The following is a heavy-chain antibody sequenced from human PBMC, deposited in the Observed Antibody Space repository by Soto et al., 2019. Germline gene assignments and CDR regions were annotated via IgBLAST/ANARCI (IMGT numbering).Heavy chain of an antibody. CDR2: ISYDELDK. J-gene: IGHJ5*02. Sequence: GGYRRVRSRGSGCIFSKCCKLWVRQAPGKGREWVALISYDELDKYFADAVKGRFTISTDNSKNTLYLQMDSLRAEDTAVYYCRRPTRSTHFPDPPPPDP. CDR1: GCIFSKCC. CDR3: RRPTRSTHFPDPPPPDP. V-gene: IGHV3-30-3*01.